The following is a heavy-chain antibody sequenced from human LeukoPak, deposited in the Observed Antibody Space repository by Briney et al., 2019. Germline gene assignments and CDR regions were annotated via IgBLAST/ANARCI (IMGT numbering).Heavy chain of an antibody. J-gene: IGHJ4*02. Sequence: GGSLRLSCAVSGFTIRNLWMTLVRQAPGKGLECVANIKGDGSEKNYVDSVKGRFTISRDDAKNSLYLRMNSLRAEDTAVYYCVKQAGVYWGQGTLVTVSS. CDR3: VKQAGVY. V-gene: IGHV3-7*01. CDR2: IKGDGSEK. CDR1: GFTIRNLW. D-gene: IGHD6-19*01.